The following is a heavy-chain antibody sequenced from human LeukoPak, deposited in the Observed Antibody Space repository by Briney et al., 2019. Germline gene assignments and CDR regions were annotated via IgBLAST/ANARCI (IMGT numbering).Heavy chain of an antibody. CDR3: ARDLGQWLVRSYYFDY. J-gene: IGHJ4*02. D-gene: IGHD6-19*01. CDR1: GLTFRNYW. V-gene: IGHV3-74*01. Sequence: GGSLRLSCADSGLTFRNYWMHWVRQAPGKGLVXXXRINSDGSSTSYADSVKGRFTISRDNAKNTLYLQMNSLRAEDTAVYYCARDLGQWLVRSYYFDYWGQGTLVTVSS. CDR2: INSDGSST.